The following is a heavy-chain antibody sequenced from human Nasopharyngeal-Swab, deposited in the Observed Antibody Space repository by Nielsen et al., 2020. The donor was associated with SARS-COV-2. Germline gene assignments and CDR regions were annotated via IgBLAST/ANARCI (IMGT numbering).Heavy chain of an antibody. V-gene: IGHV3-23*01. CDR2: ISGSGGST. Sequence: GGSLRLSCAASGFTFSSYAMSWVRQAPGKGLEWVSAISGSGGSTYYADSVKGRFTISRDNSKNTLYLQMDSLRAEDTAVYYCAKDTSLVGATFDYWGQGTLVTVSS. J-gene: IGHJ4*02. D-gene: IGHD2-8*02. CDR3: AKDTSLVGATFDY. CDR1: GFTFSSYA.